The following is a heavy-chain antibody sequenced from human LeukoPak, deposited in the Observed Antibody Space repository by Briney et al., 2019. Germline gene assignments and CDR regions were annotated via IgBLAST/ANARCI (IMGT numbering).Heavy chain of an antibody. V-gene: IGHV3-30*14. Sequence: GGSLRLSCAASGFTFSSYAMHWVRQAPGKGLEWVAVISYDGSNKYYADSVKGRFTISRDNSKNTVYLQMNSLRGEDTAVYHCARDPSCSGGSCYSEGINWFDPWGQGTLVTVSS. CDR2: ISYDGSNK. CDR3: ARDPSCSGGSCYSEGINWFDP. J-gene: IGHJ5*02. D-gene: IGHD2-15*01. CDR1: GFTFSSYA.